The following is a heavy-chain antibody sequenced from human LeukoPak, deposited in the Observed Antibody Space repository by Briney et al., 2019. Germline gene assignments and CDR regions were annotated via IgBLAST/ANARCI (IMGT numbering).Heavy chain of an antibody. V-gene: IGHV4-34*01. J-gene: IGHJ4*02. D-gene: IGHD6-6*01. CDR3: ARRDSSSSFDY. Sequence: SETLSLTCAVYGGSFSGYYWSWIRQPPGKGLEWIGEINHSGSTYYNPSLKSRVTISVDTSKNQFSLKLSSVTAADTAVYYCARRDSSSSFDYWGQGTLVTVSS. CDR2: INHSGST. CDR1: GGSFSGYY.